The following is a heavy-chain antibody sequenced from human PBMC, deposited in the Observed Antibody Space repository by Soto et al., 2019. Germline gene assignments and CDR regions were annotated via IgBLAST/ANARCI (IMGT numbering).Heavy chain of an antibody. J-gene: IGHJ4*02. CDR2: FYYSGST. CDR1: GGSISSGGYY. D-gene: IGHD6-13*01. Sequence: QVQLQDSGPGLVKPSQTLSLTCTVSGGSISSGGYYWSWIRQHPGNGLEWIGYFYYSGSTYYNPSLKSRVTISVDTSKTQFSLKLSSVTAADTAVYYCARGPQSSWRIFDYWGQGTLVTVSS. V-gene: IGHV4-31*03. CDR3: ARGPQSSWRIFDY.